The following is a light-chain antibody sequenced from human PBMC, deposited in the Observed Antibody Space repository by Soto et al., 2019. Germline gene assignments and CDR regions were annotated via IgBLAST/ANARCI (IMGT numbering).Light chain of an antibody. CDR3: LHRNNWPPRFT. V-gene: IGKV3-11*01. J-gene: IGKJ3*01. CDR2: GGS. Sequence: EIVLTQSPATLSLSPGERATLSCGASQRIIASLAWYQHKPGQAPRLLIYGGSNRAGGIPARFSGSGSGTDFTLTISGLEAEDFAIYYCLHRNNWPPRFTFGPGTAVEVK. CDR1: QRIIAS.